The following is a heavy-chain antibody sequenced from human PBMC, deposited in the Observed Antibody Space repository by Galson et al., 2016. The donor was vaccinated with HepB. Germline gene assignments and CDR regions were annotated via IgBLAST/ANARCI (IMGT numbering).Heavy chain of an antibody. V-gene: IGHV2-70*01. CDR2: IDWTGDK. Sequence: PALVKPTQTLTLTCSFSGFSLSRSGMCVSWIRQPPGKAPEWLALIDWTGDKFYRTSLKTRPTISKGASNSPVVLTMTNMDPTDTATYYCARTLNYYDSSVHDHWGQGTLVTVSS. J-gene: IGHJ5*02. D-gene: IGHD3-22*01. CDR3: ARTLNYYDSSVHDH. CDR1: GFSLSRSGMC.